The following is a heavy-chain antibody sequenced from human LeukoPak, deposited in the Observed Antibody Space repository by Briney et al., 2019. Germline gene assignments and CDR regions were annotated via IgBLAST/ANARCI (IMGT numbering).Heavy chain of an antibody. J-gene: IGHJ4*02. V-gene: IGHV4-34*01. CDR2: INHSGTT. Sequence: SETLSLTCAVDGGSFSGYYWSWIRQPPGKGLEWIGEINHSGTTHYNPSLKSRVTISVDTSKNQFSLRLSSVTAADSAVYYCARDFYYYDSSGGYSYWGQGTLVTVSS. CDR3: ARDFYYYDSSGGYSY. CDR1: GGSFSGYY. D-gene: IGHD3-22*01.